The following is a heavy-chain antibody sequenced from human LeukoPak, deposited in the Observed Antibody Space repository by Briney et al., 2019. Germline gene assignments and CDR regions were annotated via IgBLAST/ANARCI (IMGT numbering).Heavy chain of an antibody. CDR2: IKTKTDDGTT. CDR1: GFTFSNAR. V-gene: IGHV3-15*01. J-gene: IGHJ4*02. D-gene: IGHD1-26*01. CDR3: TTYVGATAY. Sequence: GGSLRLSCAASGFTFSNARMNWVRQAPGKGLEWVGRIKTKTDDGTTDYSAPVKARFTISRDDSKTTLYLQMNGLKTEDTAIYYCTTYVGATAYWGQGTLVTVSS.